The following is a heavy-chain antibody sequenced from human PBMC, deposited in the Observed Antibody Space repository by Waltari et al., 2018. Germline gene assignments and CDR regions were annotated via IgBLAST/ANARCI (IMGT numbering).Heavy chain of an antibody. CDR3: ARGGGERGYSYDHWYFDL. D-gene: IGHD5-18*01. CDR2: IYTSGST. Sequence: QVQLQESGPGLVKPSETLSLTCPVSGGSISSYYWSWTRQPAGKGLEWIGRIYTSGSTNYNPSLKSRVTISVDKSKNQFSLKLSSVTAADTAVYYCARGGGERGYSYDHWYFDLWGRGTLVTVSS. V-gene: IGHV4-4*07. CDR1: GGSISSYY. J-gene: IGHJ2*01.